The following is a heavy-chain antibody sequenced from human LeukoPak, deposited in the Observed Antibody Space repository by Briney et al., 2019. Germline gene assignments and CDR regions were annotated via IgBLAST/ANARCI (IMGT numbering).Heavy chain of an antibody. V-gene: IGHV3-48*02. Sequence: GGSLRLSCAASGFTFSSYAMSWVRQAPGKGLEWVSYISFSGSPTQYADSVKGRFTISRDNAKNSLYLQMNSLRDEDTAVYYCAKEVGLWFGELLPDYWGQGTLVTVSS. J-gene: IGHJ4*02. D-gene: IGHD3-10*01. CDR3: AKEVGLWFGELLPDY. CDR1: GFTFSSYA. CDR2: ISFSGSPT.